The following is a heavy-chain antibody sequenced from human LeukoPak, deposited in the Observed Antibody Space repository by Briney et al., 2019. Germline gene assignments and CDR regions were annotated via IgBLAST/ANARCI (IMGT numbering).Heavy chain of an antibody. CDR1: GFIFSSYA. CDR3: ARKVAQGPFDF. D-gene: IGHD2-15*01. J-gene: IGHJ3*01. V-gene: IGHV3-64*01. Sequence: GGSLRLSCAASGFIFSSYAMHWVRQAPGKGLEYVSAMSSNGDNTFYASSVKGRFTISRDNSKNTLYLQMGNLGADDMAVYYCARKVAQGPFDFWGQGTMVTVSS. CDR2: MSSNGDNT.